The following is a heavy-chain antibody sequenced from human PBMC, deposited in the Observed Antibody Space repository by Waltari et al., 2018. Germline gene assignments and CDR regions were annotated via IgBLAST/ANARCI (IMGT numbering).Heavy chain of an antibody. CDR1: GGSISSGSYY. CDR2: IYTSGST. CDR3: ARDPPQLADAFDI. Sequence: QVQLQESGPGLVKPSETLSLTCSVSGGSISSGSYYWTWIRQPAGKGLEWIGRIYTSGSTNYNPPPRSRLTISGDTSNNQFSLKLSSVTAADTAVYYCARDPPQLADAFDIWGQGTMVTVSS. V-gene: IGHV4-61*02. J-gene: IGHJ3*02. D-gene: IGHD3-10*01.